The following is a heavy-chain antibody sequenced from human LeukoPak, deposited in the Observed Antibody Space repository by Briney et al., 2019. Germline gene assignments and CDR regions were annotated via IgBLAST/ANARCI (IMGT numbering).Heavy chain of an antibody. J-gene: IGHJ4*02. CDR3: ARDDSSGYSPFDY. Sequence: ASVQVSCKASGYTFTSYAMHWVRQAPGQRLEWMGWINAGNGNTKYSQKFQGRVTITRDTSASTAYMELSSLRSEDTAVYYCARDDSSGYSPFDYWGQGTLVTVSS. D-gene: IGHD3-22*01. CDR2: INAGNGNT. V-gene: IGHV1-3*01. CDR1: GYTFTSYA.